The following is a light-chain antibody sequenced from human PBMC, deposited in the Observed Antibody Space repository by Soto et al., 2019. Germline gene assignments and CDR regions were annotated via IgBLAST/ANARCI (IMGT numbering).Light chain of an antibody. Sequence: DIQMTQSPSSVSASVGDRVTITCRASQGISSWLAWYQKKPGKAPNLLIYAASSLQSGVPSRFSGSESGTDFTLTISSLQPEDCAIYFCQQANSFPIIFGQGTRLQI. CDR3: QQANSFPII. J-gene: IGKJ5*01. CDR2: AAS. V-gene: IGKV1-12*01. CDR1: QGISSW.